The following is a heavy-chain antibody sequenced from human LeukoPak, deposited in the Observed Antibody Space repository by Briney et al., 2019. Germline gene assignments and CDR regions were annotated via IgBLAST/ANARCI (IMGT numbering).Heavy chain of an antibody. J-gene: IGHJ4*02. Sequence: SETLSLTCTVSGGSISSGGYYWSWIRQPPGKGLEWIGEINHSGSTNYNPSLKSRVTISVDTSKNQFSLKLSSVTAADTAVYYYTGWTYNFDYWGQGTLVTVSS. CDR3: TGWTYNFDY. CDR1: GGSISSGGYY. D-gene: IGHD1-7*01. CDR2: INHSGST. V-gene: IGHV4-39*07.